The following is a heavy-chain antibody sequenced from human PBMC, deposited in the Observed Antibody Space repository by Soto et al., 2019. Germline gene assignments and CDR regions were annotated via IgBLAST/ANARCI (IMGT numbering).Heavy chain of an antibody. J-gene: IGHJ4*02. Sequence: GGSLRLSCATSGFTFSHYPMNWVRQAPGKGLEWVSGISAGGDRTYYADSVKGRFTIFRDNSKNSVSLQMDSPRVEDTAVYYCARRVWGQGTLVTVSS. CDR2: ISAGGDRT. V-gene: IGHV3-23*01. CDR1: GFTFSHYP. CDR3: ARRV.